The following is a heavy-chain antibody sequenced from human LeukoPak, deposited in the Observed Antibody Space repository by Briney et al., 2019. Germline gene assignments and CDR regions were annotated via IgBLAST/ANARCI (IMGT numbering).Heavy chain of an antibody. CDR1: GGSISSSNW. CDR2: IYHSGST. J-gene: IGHJ4*02. CDR3: ARGVMDYDILTQSRGASFYFDY. Sequence: PSGTLSLTCAVSGGSISSSNWWSWVRQPPGKGLEWIGEIYHSGSTNYNPSLKSRVTISVDKSKNQFSLKLNSVTAADTAVYYCARGVMDYDILTQSRGASFYFDYWGQGTLVTVSS. D-gene: IGHD3-9*01. V-gene: IGHV4-4*02.